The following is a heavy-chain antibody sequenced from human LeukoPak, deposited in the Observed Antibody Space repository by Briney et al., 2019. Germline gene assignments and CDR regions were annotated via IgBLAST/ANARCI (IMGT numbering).Heavy chain of an antibody. Sequence: GGFLRLSCAASGFTSISYAMSWVRQAPGKGLEWISAISGSGGSTYYADSVKGRFTISRDNSKNTLYLQMNSLRAEDTAVYYCAKDFYGGSDYGGPFDYWGQGTLVTVSS. CDR2: ISGSGGST. CDR1: GFTSISYA. CDR3: AKDFYGGSDYGGPFDY. V-gene: IGHV3-23*01. D-gene: IGHD4-23*01. J-gene: IGHJ4*02.